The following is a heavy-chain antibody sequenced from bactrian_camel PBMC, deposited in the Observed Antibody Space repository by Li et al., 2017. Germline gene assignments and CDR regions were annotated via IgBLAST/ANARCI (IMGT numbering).Heavy chain of an antibody. CDR3: AADSDSFCVGRLPPWPRHT. CDR2: IDTRGYT. Sequence: HVQLVESGGGTVQAGGSLRLSCAVSKFYDSNKFVAWFRQAPGKEREAVASIDTRGYTNHVDAVKGRFTITYDNAKNTAYLQMNDLKPEDTAMYYCAADSDSFCVGRLPPWPRHTSGQGTQVTVS. D-gene: IGHD1*01. J-gene: IGHJ6*01. V-gene: IGHV3S53*01. CDR1: KFYDSNKF.